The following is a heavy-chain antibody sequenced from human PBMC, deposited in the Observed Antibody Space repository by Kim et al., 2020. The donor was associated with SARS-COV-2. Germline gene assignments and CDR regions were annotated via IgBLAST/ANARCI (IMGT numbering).Heavy chain of an antibody. CDR3: ARLTSGWYQTDF. CDR1: GFSFRGSA. J-gene: IGHJ4*02. CDR2: IRSKDNNYAT. V-gene: IGHV3-73*01. Sequence: GGSLRLSCIASGFSFRGSAMHWVRQASGKGLEWVGRIRSKDNNYATEYAASVKGRFTVSRDDSKNTAYLHMDSLKTEDTAIYYCARLTSGWYQTDFWGQGTLVTVSS. D-gene: IGHD6-19*01.